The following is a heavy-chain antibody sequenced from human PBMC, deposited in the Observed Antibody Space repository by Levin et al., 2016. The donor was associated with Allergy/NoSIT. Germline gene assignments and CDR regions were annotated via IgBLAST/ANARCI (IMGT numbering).Heavy chain of an antibody. Sequence: VRQAPGKGLEWVSAISGSGGSTYYADSVKGRFTISRDNSKNTLYLQMNSLRAEDTAVYYCAKDPNEYQLPRDGGDVWGQGTTVTVSS. CDR2: ISGSGGST. D-gene: IGHD2-2*01. V-gene: IGHV3-23*01. J-gene: IGHJ6*02. CDR3: AKDPNEYQLPRDGGDV.